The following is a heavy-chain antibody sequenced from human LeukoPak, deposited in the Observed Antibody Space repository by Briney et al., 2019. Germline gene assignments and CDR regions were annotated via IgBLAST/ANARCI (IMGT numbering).Heavy chain of an antibody. CDR3: TRQHYFGSGSYSDY. V-gene: IGHV5-51*01. CDR1: GYTFTNYW. CDR2: IYPGDSDT. Sequence: GESLKISCKGSGYTFTNYWIGWVRQMPGKGLEWMGIIYPGDSDTRYSPSFQGQVTISADKSISIAYLQWSSLKASDTAIYYCTRQHYFGSGSYSDYWGQGALVTVSS. D-gene: IGHD3-10*01. J-gene: IGHJ4*02.